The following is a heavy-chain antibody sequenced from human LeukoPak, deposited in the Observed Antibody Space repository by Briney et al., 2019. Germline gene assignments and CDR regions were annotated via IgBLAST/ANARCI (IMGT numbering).Heavy chain of an antibody. J-gene: IGHJ6*03. CDR3: ARGIGIGTVLMVHGNMDV. CDR2: INTDTGNP. CDR1: GYTFTKYG. V-gene: IGHV7-4-1*02. Sequence: ASVKVSCKASGYTFTKYGVYWVRQAPGQGLEWMGWINTDTGNPMYAQGFTGRFVFSLDTSVSTTYLQISSLKPEDTAVYYCARGIGIGTVLMVHGNMDVWGKGTTVTVSS. D-gene: IGHD2-8*01.